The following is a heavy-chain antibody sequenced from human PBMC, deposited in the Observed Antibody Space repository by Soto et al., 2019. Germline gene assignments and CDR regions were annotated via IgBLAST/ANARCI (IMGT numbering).Heavy chain of an antibody. CDR1: GFTFSDYY. V-gene: IGHV3-11*05. Sequence: QVQLVESGGGLVKPGGSLRLSCAASGFTFSDYYMSWIRQAPGKGLEWVSYISSSSSYTNYADSVKGRFTISRDNAKNSLYLQMNSLRAEDPAVYYCARDRGYCSSTSCPKTYYYYGMDVWGQGTTVTVSS. J-gene: IGHJ6*02. CDR2: ISSSSSYT. CDR3: ARDRGYCSSTSCPKTYYYYGMDV. D-gene: IGHD2-2*01.